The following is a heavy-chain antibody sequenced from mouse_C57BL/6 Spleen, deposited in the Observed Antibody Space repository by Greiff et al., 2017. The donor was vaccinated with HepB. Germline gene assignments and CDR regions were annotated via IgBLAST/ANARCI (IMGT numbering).Heavy chain of an antibody. V-gene: IGHV3-8*01. D-gene: IGHD1-1*01. J-gene: IGHJ4*01. Sequence: EVKLMESGPGLAKPSQTLSLTCSVTGYSITSDYWNWIRKFPGNKLEYMGYISYSGSTYYNPSLKSRISITRDTSKNQYYLQLNSVTTEDTATYYCARSYGSSYEYYYAMDYWGQGTSVPVSS. CDR3: ARSYGSSYEYYYAMDY. CDR2: ISYSGST. CDR1: GYSITSDY.